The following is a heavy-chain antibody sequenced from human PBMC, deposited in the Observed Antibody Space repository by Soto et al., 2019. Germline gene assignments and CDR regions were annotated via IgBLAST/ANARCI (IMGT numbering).Heavy chain of an antibody. Sequence: GGSLRLSCAASGFTFSSYGRHWVRQAPGKGLEWVAVIWYDGSNKYYADSVKGRFTISRDNSKNTLYLQMNSLRAEDTAVYYCASSGPSSEKYFDYWGQGTLVTVYS. D-gene: IGHD6-13*01. CDR3: ASSGPSSEKYFDY. CDR1: GFTFSSYG. V-gene: IGHV3-33*01. J-gene: IGHJ4*02. CDR2: IWYDGSNK.